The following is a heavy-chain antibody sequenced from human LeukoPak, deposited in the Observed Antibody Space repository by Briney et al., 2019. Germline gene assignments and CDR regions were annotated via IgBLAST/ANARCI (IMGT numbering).Heavy chain of an antibody. V-gene: IGHV3-23*01. CDR2: IGGSDGST. D-gene: IGHD6-19*01. J-gene: IGHJ6*02. CDR1: GFTFSNYA. CDR3: AKDSSGWYYYYGMDV. Sequence: GGSLRLSCAASGFTFSNYAMTWVRQAPGKGLEWVSVIGGSDGSTHYADSVKGRFTISRDNSKNTLNLQMSSLRAEDTAVYYCAKDSSGWYYYYGMDVWGQGTTVTVSS.